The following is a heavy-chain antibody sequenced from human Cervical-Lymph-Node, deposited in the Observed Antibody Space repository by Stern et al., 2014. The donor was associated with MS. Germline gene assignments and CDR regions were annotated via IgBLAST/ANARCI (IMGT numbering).Heavy chain of an antibody. V-gene: IGHV3-21*01. D-gene: IGHD3-22*01. CDR1: GFTSSSYS. CDR3: ARDYHYYDSSGYYDDAFDI. Sequence: EVQLVESGGGLVKPGGSLRLSCAASGFTSSSYSMNWVRQAPGKGLEWVSSISSSSSYIYYADSVKGRFTISRDNAKNSLYLQMNSLRAEDTAVYYCARDYHYYDSSGYYDDAFDIWGQGTMVTVSS. J-gene: IGHJ3*02. CDR2: ISSSSSYI.